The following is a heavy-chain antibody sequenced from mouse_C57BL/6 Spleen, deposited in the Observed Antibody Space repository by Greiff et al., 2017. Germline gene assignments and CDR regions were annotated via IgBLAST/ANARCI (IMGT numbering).Heavy chain of an antibody. J-gene: IGHJ4*01. D-gene: IGHD1-1*01. V-gene: IGHV5-4*01. CDR3: ARDGSSYAMDY. CDR1: GFTFSSYA. CDR2: ISDGGSYT. Sequence: EVKLVESGGGLVKPGGSLKLSCAASGFTFSSYAMSWVRQTREKRLEWVATISDGGSYTYYPDNVQGRFTISRDNAKNNLYLQMSHLKSEDTAMYYCARDGSSYAMDYWGQGTSGTVSS.